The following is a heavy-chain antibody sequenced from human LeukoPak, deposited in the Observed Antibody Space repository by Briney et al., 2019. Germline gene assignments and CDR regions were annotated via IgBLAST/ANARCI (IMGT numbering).Heavy chain of an antibody. CDR1: GYTFTSYD. Sequence: ASVKVSCKASGYTFTSYDINWVRQATGQGLEWMGWMNPNSGNTGYAQKFQGRVTMTRNTSISTAYMELSRLRSDDTAVYYCARDLNYDSSGFLQHWGQGTLVTVSS. V-gene: IGHV1-8*01. J-gene: IGHJ1*01. CDR2: MNPNSGNT. CDR3: ARDLNYDSSGFLQH. D-gene: IGHD3-22*01.